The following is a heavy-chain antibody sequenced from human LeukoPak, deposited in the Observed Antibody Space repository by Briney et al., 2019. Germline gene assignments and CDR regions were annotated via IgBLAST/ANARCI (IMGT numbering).Heavy chain of an antibody. CDR2: ISAYNGNA. J-gene: IGHJ4*02. V-gene: IGHV1-18*04. CDR1: GYTFTSYG. D-gene: IGHD2-2*01. Sequence: GASVTVSCKASGYTFTSYGISWVRQAPGQGLGWMGWISAYNGNANYAQKLQGRVTMTTDTSTSTAYMELRSLRSDDTAVYYCARHLLGRYQLLLDYWGQGTLVTVSS. CDR3: ARHLLGRYQLLLDY.